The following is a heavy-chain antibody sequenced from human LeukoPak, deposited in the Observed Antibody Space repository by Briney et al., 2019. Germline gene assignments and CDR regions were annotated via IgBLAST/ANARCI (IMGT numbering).Heavy chain of an antibody. Sequence: GGSLRLSRAASGFTFSDYYMSWIRQAPGKGLEWVPCISSSGSTIYYADSVKGRFTISRDNAKNSLYLQMNSLRAEDTAVYYCARDEILANYYDSSGYQGPHDAFDIWGQGTMVTVSS. CDR3: ARDEILANYYDSSGYQGPHDAFDI. D-gene: IGHD3-22*01. CDR1: GFTFSDYY. CDR2: ISSSGSTI. V-gene: IGHV3-11*04. J-gene: IGHJ3*02.